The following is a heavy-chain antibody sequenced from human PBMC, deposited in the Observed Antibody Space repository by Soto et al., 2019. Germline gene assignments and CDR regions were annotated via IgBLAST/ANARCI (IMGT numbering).Heavy chain of an antibody. D-gene: IGHD6-6*01. V-gene: IGHV4-39*01. Sequence: QLQLQESGPGLVKPSETLSLTCTVSGGSISSSSYYWGWIRQPPGKGLEWIGSIYYSGSTYYNPSLKSQVTISVATSKNQFSLKLSSVTAADTAVYYCARQGPGRIAARHVAWFDPWGQGTLVTVSS. CDR1: GGSISSSSYY. J-gene: IGHJ5*02. CDR2: IYYSGST. CDR3: ARQGPGRIAARHVAWFDP.